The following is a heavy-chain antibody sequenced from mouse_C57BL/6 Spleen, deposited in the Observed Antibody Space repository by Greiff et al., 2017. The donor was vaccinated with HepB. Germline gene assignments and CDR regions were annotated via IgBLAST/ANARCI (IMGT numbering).Heavy chain of an antibody. Sequence: EVQLMESEGGLVQPGSSMKLSCTASGFTFSDYYMAWVRQVPEKGLEWVANINYDGSSTYYLDSLKSRFIISRDNAKNILYLQMSSLKSEDTATYYCAREDSRAMDYWGQGTSVTVSS. J-gene: IGHJ4*01. D-gene: IGHD1-1*01. CDR2: INYDGSST. CDR1: GFTFSDYY. V-gene: IGHV5-16*01. CDR3: AREDSRAMDY.